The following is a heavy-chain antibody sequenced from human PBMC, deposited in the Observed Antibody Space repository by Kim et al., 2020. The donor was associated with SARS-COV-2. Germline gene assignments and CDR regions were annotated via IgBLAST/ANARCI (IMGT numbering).Heavy chain of an antibody. CDR3: ASALGTGILDMRY. J-gene: IGHJ4*02. Sequence: GGSLRLSCAASGFTLSSRWMNWVRQAPGKGLAWVSRINTDKSLLDYADSVKGRFTISRDDAKNTLYLQMDSLRAEDTAVYYCASALGTGILDMRYWGRGTLVTVSS. CDR2: INTDKSLL. CDR1: GFTLSSRW. D-gene: IGHD3-16*01. V-gene: IGHV3-74*01.